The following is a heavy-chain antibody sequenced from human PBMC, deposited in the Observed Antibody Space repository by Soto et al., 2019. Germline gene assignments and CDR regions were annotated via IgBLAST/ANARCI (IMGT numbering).Heavy chain of an antibody. CDR3: ARAPPYYDFWSGYYIMGVGSHYGMDV. CDR1: GYTFTSYD. V-gene: IGHV1-8*01. CDR2: MNPNSGNT. J-gene: IGHJ6*02. D-gene: IGHD3-3*01. Sequence: ASVKVSCKASGYTFTSYDVNWVRQATGQGLEWMGWMNPNSGNTDYAQKFQGRVTMTRNTSISTAYMELSSLRSEDTAVYYCARAPPYYDFWSGYYIMGVGSHYGMDVWGQGTTVTVSS.